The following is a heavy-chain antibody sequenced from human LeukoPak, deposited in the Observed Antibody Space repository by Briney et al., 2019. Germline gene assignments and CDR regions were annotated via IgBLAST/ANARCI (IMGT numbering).Heavy chain of an antibody. V-gene: IGHV3-30-3*01. J-gene: IGHJ6*02. CDR3: ARGKGFYYYGMDV. Sequence: GGSLRLSCAASGFTFSSYAMHWVRQAPGKGLEWVAVISYDGSNKYYADSAKGRFTISRDNSKNTLYLQMNSLRAEDTAVYYCARGKGFYYYGMDVWGQGTTVTVSS. CDR2: ISYDGSNK. CDR1: GFTFSSYA.